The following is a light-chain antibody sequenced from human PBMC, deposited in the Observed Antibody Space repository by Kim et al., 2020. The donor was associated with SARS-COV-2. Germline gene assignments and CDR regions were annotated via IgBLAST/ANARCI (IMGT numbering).Light chain of an antibody. Sequence: DIQMTQSPSSLSASVGDTVTITCRASQSISTYLNWYQHKPGKAPKLLIYGASTLQGGVPSRFSGSGFGTDFILTIDSLQPEDFATYYCQQSFDFAVTFGGGTKVDIK. CDR1: QSISTY. J-gene: IGKJ4*01. CDR2: GAS. CDR3: QQSFDFAVT. V-gene: IGKV1-39*01.